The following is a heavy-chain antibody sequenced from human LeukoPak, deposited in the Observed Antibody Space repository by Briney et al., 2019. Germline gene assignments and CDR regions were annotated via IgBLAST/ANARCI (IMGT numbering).Heavy chain of an antibody. Sequence: PGGSLRLSCAAPGFTVSSNYMSWVRQAPGKGLEWVSVIYSGGSTYYADSVKGRFTISRDNSKNTLYLQMNSLRAEDTAVYYCARGERGSYDFDYWGQGTLVTVSS. CDR2: IYSGGST. D-gene: IGHD1-26*01. CDR3: ARGERGSYDFDY. CDR1: GFTVSSNY. J-gene: IGHJ4*02. V-gene: IGHV3-53*01.